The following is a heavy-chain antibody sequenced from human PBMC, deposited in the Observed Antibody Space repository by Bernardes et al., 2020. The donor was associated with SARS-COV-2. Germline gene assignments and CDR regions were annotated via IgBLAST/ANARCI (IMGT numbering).Heavy chain of an antibody. Sequence: ASVKVSCKASGYTFTGYYLHWVRQAPGQGLEWMGWINPNSGGTNYAQKFQGRVTMTRDTSISTAYMELSRLRSDDTAVYYCATTPYGVSGTQLDYWGQGTLVTVSS. CDR1: GYTFTGYY. V-gene: IGHV1-2*02. J-gene: IGHJ4*02. CDR3: ATTPYGVSGTQLDY. CDR2: INPNSGGT. D-gene: IGHD1-1*01.